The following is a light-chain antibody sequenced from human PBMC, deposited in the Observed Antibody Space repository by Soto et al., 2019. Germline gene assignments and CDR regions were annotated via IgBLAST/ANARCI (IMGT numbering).Light chain of an antibody. CDR1: SSDVGAYNY. V-gene: IGLV2-14*01. CDR2: HVT. CDR3: CSYTTSNTFV. Sequence: QSVLTQPASVSGSLGQSITISCSGTSSDVGAYNYVTRYQQYPGKAPKLMIYHVTDRPSGVSNRFSGSKSGNTASLTISGLQAEDEADYYCCSYTTSNTFVFGTGTKVTVL. J-gene: IGLJ1*01.